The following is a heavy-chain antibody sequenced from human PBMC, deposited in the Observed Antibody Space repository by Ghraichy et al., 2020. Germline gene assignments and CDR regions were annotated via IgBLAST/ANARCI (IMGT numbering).Heavy chain of an antibody. J-gene: IGHJ3*02. V-gene: IGHV3-33*01. CDR1: GFIFSNYG. CDR2: IWYDGSNK. D-gene: IGHD3-10*01. Sequence: GGSLRLSCGASGFIFSNYGMHWVRQATGKGLEWVAGIWYDGSNKYYADSVKGRFTISRDNSKNTLYLQMNSLRAEDTAVYYCARDLYGFVGEGNAFDIWGQGTTVTVSS. CDR3: ARDLYGFVGEGNAFDI.